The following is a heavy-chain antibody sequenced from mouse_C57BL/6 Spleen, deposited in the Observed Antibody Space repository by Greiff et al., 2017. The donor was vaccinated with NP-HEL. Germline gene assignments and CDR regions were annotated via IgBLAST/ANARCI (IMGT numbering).Heavy chain of an antibody. CDR3: ARESYYDYDGPVDY. V-gene: IGHV1-50*01. J-gene: IGHJ2*01. CDR1: GYTFTSYW. D-gene: IGHD2-4*01. Sequence: QIQLQQPGAELVKPGASVKLSCKASGYTFTSYWMQWVKQRPGQGLEWIGEIDPSDSYTNYNQKFKGKATLTVDTSSSTAYMQLSSLTSEDSAVYYCARESYYDYDGPVDYWGQGTTLTVSS. CDR2: IDPSDSYT.